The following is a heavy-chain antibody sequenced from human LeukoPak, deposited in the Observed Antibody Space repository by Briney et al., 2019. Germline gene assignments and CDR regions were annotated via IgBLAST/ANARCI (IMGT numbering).Heavy chain of an antibody. D-gene: IGHD6-13*01. CDR3: ASPGKAAAE. CDR1: GFTFDDYA. Sequence: GGSLRLSCAASGFTFDDYAMHWVRQAPGKGLEWVSGISWNSGSIGYADSVKGRFTISRDNAKNTLYLQMNSLRAEDTAVYYCASPGKAAAEGGQGTLVIVSS. V-gene: IGHV3-9*01. J-gene: IGHJ4*02. CDR2: ISWNSGSI.